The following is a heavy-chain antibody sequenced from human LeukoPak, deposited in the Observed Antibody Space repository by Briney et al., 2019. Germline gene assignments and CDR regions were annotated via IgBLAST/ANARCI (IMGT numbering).Heavy chain of an antibody. J-gene: IGHJ4*02. V-gene: IGHV1-2*02. CDR2: ITPDSGAT. CDR1: GYTFTDYY. CDR3: ARDWDY. Sequence: ASVKVSCKASGYTFTDYYVHWVRQAPGQGLEWMGWITPDSGATNYAQKFQGRVTMTRDTSISTAYMGLSRLSSDDTAMYYCARDWDYWGQGTLVTVSS.